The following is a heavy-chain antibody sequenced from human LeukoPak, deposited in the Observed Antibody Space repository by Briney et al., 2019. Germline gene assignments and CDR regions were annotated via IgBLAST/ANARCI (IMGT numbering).Heavy chain of an antibody. Sequence: SETLSLTCTVSGGSISSYYWSWIRQPPGKGLEWIGYIYYSGSTNYNPSLKSRVTISVDTSKNQFSLKLSSVTAADTAVYYCARQGELLPYWYFDLWGRGTLVTVSS. CDR3: ARQGELLPYWYFDL. D-gene: IGHD1-26*01. CDR1: GGSISSYY. V-gene: IGHV4-59*08. CDR2: IYYSGST. J-gene: IGHJ2*01.